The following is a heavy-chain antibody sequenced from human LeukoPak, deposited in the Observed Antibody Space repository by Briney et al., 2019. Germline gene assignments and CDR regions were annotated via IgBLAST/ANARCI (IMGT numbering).Heavy chain of an antibody. CDR2: TNHSGST. CDR3: AKEGDYALFDY. J-gene: IGHJ4*02. V-gene: IGHV4-34*01. CDR1: GGSFSGYY. Sequence: SETLSLTCAVYGGSFSGYYWSWIRQLPGKGLEWTGETNHSGSTNYNPSLKSRVTISVDTSKNQFSLKLSSVTAADTAVYYCAKEGDYALFDYWGQGTLVTVSS. D-gene: IGHD4-17*01.